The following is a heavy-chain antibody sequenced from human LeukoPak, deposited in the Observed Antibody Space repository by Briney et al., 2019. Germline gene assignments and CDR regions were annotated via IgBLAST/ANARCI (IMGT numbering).Heavy chain of an antibody. V-gene: IGHV3-30-3*01. D-gene: IGHD3-22*01. J-gene: IGHJ4*02. CDR1: GFTFSSYA. CDR3: ARDYYDSSGYYYGGGDY. Sequence: GRSLRLSCAASGFTFSSYAMHWVRQAPGKGLEWVAVISYDGSNKYYADSVKGRFTISRDNSKNTLYLQMNSLRAEDTAVYYCARDYYDSSGYYYGGGDYWGQGTLVTVSS. CDR2: ISYDGSNK.